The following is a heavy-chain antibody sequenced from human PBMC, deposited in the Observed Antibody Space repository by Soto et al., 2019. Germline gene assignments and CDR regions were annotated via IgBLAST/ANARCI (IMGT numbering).Heavy chain of an antibody. V-gene: IGHV4-31*03. CDR3: ARVFSYYDILTGYSSRWFDP. CDR1: GGSISSGGYY. D-gene: IGHD3-9*01. CDR2: IYYSGST. J-gene: IGHJ5*02. Sequence: SETLSLTCTVSGGSISSGGYYWSWIRQHPGKGLEWIGYIYYSGSTYYNPSLKSRVTISVDTSKNQFSLKLSSVTAADTAVYYCARVFSYYDILTGYSSRWFDPWGQGTLVTVSS.